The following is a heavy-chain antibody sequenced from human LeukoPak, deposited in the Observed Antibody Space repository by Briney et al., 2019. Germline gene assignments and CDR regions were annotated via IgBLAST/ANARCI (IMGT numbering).Heavy chain of an antibody. CDR2: IYYSGST. V-gene: IGHV4-39*07. CDR3: ARGRYYDILTGPLYYYYYMDV. CDR1: GGSISSSSYY. D-gene: IGHD3-9*01. J-gene: IGHJ6*03. Sequence: SETLSLTCTVSGGSISSSSYYWGWIRQPPVKGLEWIGSIYYSGSTYYNPSLKSPVTISVDTSKNQFSLQLSSVTAADTAVYYCARGRYYDILTGPLYYYYYMDVWGKGTTVTISS.